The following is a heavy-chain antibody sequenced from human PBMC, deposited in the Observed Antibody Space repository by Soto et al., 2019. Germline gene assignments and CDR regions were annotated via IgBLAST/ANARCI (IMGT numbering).Heavy chain of an antibody. Sequence: GGSLRLSCAASGFTFSDYGMNWVRQAPGKGLEWVSGISGGGDSTHYADSVKARFTISRDNSKDTLFLQMNNLGPEDTAVYFCAKCFYSANSGSFDYWGQGTLVTVSS. D-gene: IGHD3-22*01. CDR2: ISGGGDST. CDR1: GFTFSDYG. CDR3: AKCFYSANSGSFDY. J-gene: IGHJ4*02. V-gene: IGHV3-23*01.